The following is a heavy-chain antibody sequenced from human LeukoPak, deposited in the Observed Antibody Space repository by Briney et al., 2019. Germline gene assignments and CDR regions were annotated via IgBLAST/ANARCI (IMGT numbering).Heavy chain of an antibody. J-gene: IGHJ4*02. CDR2: IIPILGIA. D-gene: IGHD5-12*01. Sequence: ASVKVSCKASGYTFTSYYMHWVRQAPGQGLEWMGRIIPILGIANYAQKFQGRVTITADKSTGTAYMELSSLRSEDTAVYYCARGLEGHSGYETRSNYWGQGTLVTVSS. CDR1: GYTFTSYY. V-gene: IGHV1-69*04. CDR3: ARGLEGHSGYETRSNY.